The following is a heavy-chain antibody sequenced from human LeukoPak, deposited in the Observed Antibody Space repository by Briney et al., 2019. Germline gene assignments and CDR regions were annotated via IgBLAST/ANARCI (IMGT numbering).Heavy chain of an antibody. D-gene: IGHD3-9*01. Sequence: ASVKVSCKASGYTFTNYDINWVRQATGQGLEWIGYMNPNSGNTVYAQKFQGRVTITTDTSITTAYMELSNLRSEDTAVYYCARVDYDIFPIQEGWFDPWGQGTLVTVSS. V-gene: IGHV1-8*03. J-gene: IGHJ5*02. CDR3: ARVDYDIFPIQEGWFDP. CDR2: MNPNSGNT. CDR1: GYTFTNYD.